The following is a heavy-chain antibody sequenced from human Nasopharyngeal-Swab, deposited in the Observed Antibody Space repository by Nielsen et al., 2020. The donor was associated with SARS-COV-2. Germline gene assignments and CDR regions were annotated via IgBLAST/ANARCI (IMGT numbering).Heavy chain of an antibody. CDR2: IKQDGSEK. V-gene: IGHV3-7*01. J-gene: IGHJ6*03. D-gene: IGHD4-23*01. CDR3: ARALTTVVTYYYYYMDV. Sequence: WIRQPPGKGLEWVANIKQDGSEKYYVDSVKGRFTICRDNAKNSLYLQMNSLRAEDTAVYYCARALTTVVTYYYYYMDVWGKGTTVTASS.